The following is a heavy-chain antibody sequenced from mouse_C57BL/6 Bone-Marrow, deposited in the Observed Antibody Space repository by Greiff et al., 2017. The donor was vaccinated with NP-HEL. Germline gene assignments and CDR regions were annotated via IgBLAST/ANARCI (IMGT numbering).Heavy chain of an antibody. V-gene: IGHV7-1*01. CDR1: GFTFSDFY. CDR3: ARDLYHYGGFAY. CDR2: SRNKANDYTT. J-gene: IGHJ3*01. D-gene: IGHD1-1*01. Sequence: EVMLVESGGGLVQSGRSLRLSCATSGFTFSDFYMEWVRQAPGKGLEWIAASRNKANDYTTEYSASVKGRFIVSRDTSQSILYLQMNALRAEDTAIYYCARDLYHYGGFAYWGQGTLVTVSA.